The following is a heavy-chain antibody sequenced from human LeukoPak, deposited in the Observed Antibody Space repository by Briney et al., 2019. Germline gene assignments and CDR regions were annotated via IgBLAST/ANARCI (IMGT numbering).Heavy chain of an antibody. Sequence: ASVKLSCKASGYTFTNYGFSWVRQAPGQGLEWLGWISAFDGKSNYSQKLQGRVTMTTDTSTTTSYMELRSLQSDDTAIYYCAKDQGSEGNGWYNDYWGQGTLVTVSS. CDR2: ISAFDGKS. J-gene: IGHJ4*02. CDR1: GYTFTNYG. D-gene: IGHD6-19*01. V-gene: IGHV1-18*04. CDR3: AKDQGSEGNGWYNDY.